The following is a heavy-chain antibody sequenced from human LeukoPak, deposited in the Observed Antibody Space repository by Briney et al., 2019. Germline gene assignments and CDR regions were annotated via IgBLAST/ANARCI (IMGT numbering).Heavy chain of an antibody. Sequence: ASVKVSCKASGYTFTGYYMHWVRQAPGQGLEWMGRINPNSGGTNYAQKFQGRVTMTRDTSISTAYMELSRLRSDDTAVYYCARMGGRDYYYYYMDVWGKGTTVTVSS. CDR2: INPNSGGT. CDR1: GYTFTGYY. V-gene: IGHV1-2*06. CDR3: ARMGGRDYYYYYMDV. D-gene: IGHD3-16*01. J-gene: IGHJ6*03.